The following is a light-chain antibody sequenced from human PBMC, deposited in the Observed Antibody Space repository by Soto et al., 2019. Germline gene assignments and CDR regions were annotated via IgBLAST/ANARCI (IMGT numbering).Light chain of an antibody. V-gene: IGKV1-5*01. CDR1: QNINNW. J-gene: IGKJ2*01. Sequence: DIQMTQSPSTLSASVGDRVTITCRASQNINNWLAWLQQRPGQAPKLLISDASNLESGVPSRFAGSGFGTDFTLTISNLQPEDSATYYYQQCDSYWTFGQGTKLEI. CDR3: QQCDSYWT. CDR2: DAS.